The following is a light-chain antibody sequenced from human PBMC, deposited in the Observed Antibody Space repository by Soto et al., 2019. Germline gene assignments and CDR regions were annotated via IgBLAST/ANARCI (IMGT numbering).Light chain of an antibody. Sequence: IQLTQCPSSLSASVGDRVTITCRASQGLSSYLAWFQQKPGKAPKLLIYAASTLQTGVPSRFSGSESGTDFTLTISSLQPEDFATYYCQQVNNYPLTFGGGTKVEIK. V-gene: IGKV1-9*01. J-gene: IGKJ4*01. CDR1: QGLSSY. CDR3: QQVNNYPLT. CDR2: AAS.